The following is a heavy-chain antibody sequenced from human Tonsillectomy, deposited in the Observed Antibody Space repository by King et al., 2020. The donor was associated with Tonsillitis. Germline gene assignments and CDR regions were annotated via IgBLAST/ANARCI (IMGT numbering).Heavy chain of an antibody. CDR3: ASFITLVRGVNDAFDI. CDR1: GFTFRSYA. Sequence: VQLVESGGGGVRPGRSLRLSCAASGFTFRSYAMHWVRQAPGKGLEWVSAISYDGTKKDYADSVKGRFTISRDNSKNTVYLQMNSLRSEETAIYYCASFITLVRGVNDAFDIWGQGTMVTVSS. CDR2: ISYDGTKK. V-gene: IGHV3-30*01. J-gene: IGHJ3*02. D-gene: IGHD3-10*01.